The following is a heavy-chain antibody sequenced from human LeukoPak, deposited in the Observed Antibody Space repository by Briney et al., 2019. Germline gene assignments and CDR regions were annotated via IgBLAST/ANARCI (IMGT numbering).Heavy chain of an antibody. D-gene: IGHD6-13*01. CDR1: GGSFSGYY. J-gene: IGHJ4*02. Sequence: PSETLSLTCAVYGGSFSGYYWSWIRRPPGKGLEWIGEINHSGSTNYNPSLKSRVTISVDTSKNQFSLKLSSVTAADTAVYYCAKRIAAAGSFDYWGQGTLVTVSS. CDR2: INHSGST. V-gene: IGHV4-34*01. CDR3: AKRIAAAGSFDY.